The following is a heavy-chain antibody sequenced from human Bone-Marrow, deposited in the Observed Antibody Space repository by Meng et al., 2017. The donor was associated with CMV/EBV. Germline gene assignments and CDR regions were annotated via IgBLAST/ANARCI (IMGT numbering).Heavy chain of an antibody. Sequence: YGGSFSGYYWGWSRQPPGKGLGWIGEINHSGSTNYNPSLKSRVTISVDTSKNQFSLKLSSVTAADTAVYYCARVPPRRATVLYNWFDPWGQGTLVTVSS. CDR2: INHSGST. J-gene: IGHJ5*02. CDR1: GGSFSGYY. D-gene: IGHD4-11*01. CDR3: ARVPPRRATVLYNWFDP. V-gene: IGHV4-34*01.